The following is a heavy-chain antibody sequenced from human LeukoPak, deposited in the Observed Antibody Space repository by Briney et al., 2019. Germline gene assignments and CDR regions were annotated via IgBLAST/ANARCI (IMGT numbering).Heavy chain of an antibody. CDR1: GFTFSSYG. CDR2: ISGSGGST. CDR3: AKDPDYYDSSGNDY. D-gene: IGHD3-22*01. V-gene: IGHV3-23*01. J-gene: IGHJ4*02. Sequence: HGGSLRLSCAASGFTFSSYGMSWVRQAPGKGLEWVSAISGSGGSTYYADSVKGRFTISRDNSKNTLYLQMNSLRAEDTAVYYCAKDPDYYDSSGNDYWGQGTLVTVSS.